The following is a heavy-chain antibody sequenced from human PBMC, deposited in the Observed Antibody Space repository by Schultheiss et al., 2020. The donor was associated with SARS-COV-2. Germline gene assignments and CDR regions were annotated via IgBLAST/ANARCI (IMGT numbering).Heavy chain of an antibody. D-gene: IGHD5-18*01. CDR2: INSDAKST. CDR1: GIDISTYW. Sequence: GGSLRLSCAASGIDISTYWMHWVRQAPGKGLVWVSRINSDAKSTTYAESVKGRFSISRDNAKNTVFLQMNSLRADDTAVYYCARGHVPGYSYGPPDYWGQGTLLTVSS. J-gene: IGHJ4*02. CDR3: ARGHVPGYSYGPPDY. V-gene: IGHV3-74*03.